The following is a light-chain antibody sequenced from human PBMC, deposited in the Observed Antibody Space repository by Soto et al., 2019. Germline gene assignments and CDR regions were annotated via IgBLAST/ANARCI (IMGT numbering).Light chain of an antibody. CDR1: QRITEN. CDR3: QQYGGSARRT. Sequence: EMMLRQTQATLSLSQGERESVCGRASQRITENVVWYQQKSGQAPRLLIYRAFTRAAGVPARSSGSGSGTGFTLIITSLDPQAVAIYYCQQYGGSARRTFRQGTRLEI. CDR2: RAF. V-gene: IGKV3-15*01. J-gene: IGKJ5*01.